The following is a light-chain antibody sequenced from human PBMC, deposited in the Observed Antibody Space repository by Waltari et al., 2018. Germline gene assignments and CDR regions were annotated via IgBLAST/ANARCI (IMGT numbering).Light chain of an antibody. V-gene: IGLV2-23*02. J-gene: IGLJ3*02. Sequence: QSALTQPASVSGSLGQSITISCSGTSSDVGNYNLVSWYRQFPGEAPKLIIYEVTERPSEISDRFSGSKFGNGASLTISGLQAEDEADYYCSSYAGNSAIVFGGGTKVTVV. CDR3: SSYAGNSAIV. CDR1: SSDVGNYNL. CDR2: EVT.